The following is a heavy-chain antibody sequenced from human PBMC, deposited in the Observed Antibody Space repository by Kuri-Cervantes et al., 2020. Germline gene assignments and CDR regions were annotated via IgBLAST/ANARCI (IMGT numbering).Heavy chain of an antibody. J-gene: IGHJ4*02. D-gene: IGHD2-2*01. V-gene: IGHV3-23*01. CDR3: ARALTSPRYYLDY. CDR1: GFTFDMYA. CDR2: ISKSGGST. Sequence: GESLKISCAGSGFTFDMYAVSWVRQAPGKGLEWVSGISKSGGSTNYADSVKGRFTISRDNSKNTLYLQMNSLRAEDTAVYYCARALTSPRYYLDYWGQGTLVTDSS.